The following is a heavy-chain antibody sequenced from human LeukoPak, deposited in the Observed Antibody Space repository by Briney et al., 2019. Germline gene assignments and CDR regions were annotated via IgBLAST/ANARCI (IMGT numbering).Heavy chain of an antibody. CDR1: GGSFSSNA. Sequence: SVTVSCKASGGSFSSNAFNWVRQAPGQGLEWMGGIMPKIGTPNYAENFQDRVTIIADESTSTVYMELSRLRSDDTAVYYCARDVLGFDLWGQGTLVTVSS. V-gene: IGHV1-69*13. J-gene: IGHJ4*02. CDR3: ARDVLGFDL. CDR2: IMPKIGTP. D-gene: IGHD7-27*01.